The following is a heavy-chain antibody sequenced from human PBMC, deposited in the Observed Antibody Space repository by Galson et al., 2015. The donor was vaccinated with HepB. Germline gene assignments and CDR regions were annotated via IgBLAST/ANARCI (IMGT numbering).Heavy chain of an antibody. CDR2: IYSGGST. CDR3: ASGTIFGVVINPARFDY. J-gene: IGHJ4*02. Sequence: SLRLSCAASGFTVSSNYMSWVRQAPGKGLEWVSVIYSGGSTYYADSVKGRFTISRDNSKNTLYLQMNSLRAEDTAVYYCASGTIFGVVINPARFDYWGQGTLVTVSS. V-gene: IGHV3-53*01. CDR1: GFTVSSNY. D-gene: IGHD3-3*01.